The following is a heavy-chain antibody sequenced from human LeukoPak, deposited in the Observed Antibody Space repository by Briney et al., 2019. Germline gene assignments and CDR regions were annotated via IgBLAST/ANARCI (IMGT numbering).Heavy chain of an antibody. CDR2: IYYSGST. Sequence: SETLSLTCTVSGGSISSSYSYWGWIRQPPGKGLEWIGNIYYSGSTYYSPSLKSRVTISVDTSKNQFSLKLSSVTAADTAVYYCARNQIWSGYSPSCFDYWGQGTLVTVSS. D-gene: IGHD3-3*01. CDR1: GGSISSSYSY. CDR3: ARNQIWSGYSPSCFDY. V-gene: IGHV4-39*01. J-gene: IGHJ4*02.